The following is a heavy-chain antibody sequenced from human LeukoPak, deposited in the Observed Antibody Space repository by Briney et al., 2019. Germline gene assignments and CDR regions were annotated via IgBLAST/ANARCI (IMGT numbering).Heavy chain of an antibody. CDR2: INKDGGEK. D-gene: IGHD4-23*01. J-gene: IGHJ4*02. CDR3: ARDMGWQQFDQ. V-gene: IGHV3-7*01. CDR1: GFTFSDYS. Sequence: GGSLRLSCAASGFTFSDYSMNWVRQTPRKGLERVANINKDGGEKYYMESVKGRFTISRDNAKNSLYLQMNSLTVEDTAVYYCARDMGWQQFDQWGQGTLVTVSS.